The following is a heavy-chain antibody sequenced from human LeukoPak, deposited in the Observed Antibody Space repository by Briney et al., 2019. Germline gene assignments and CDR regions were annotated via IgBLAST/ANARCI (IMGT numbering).Heavy chain of an antibody. CDR3: AKEDPWGSGMDV. J-gene: IGHJ6*02. CDR1: GFTFSSYG. D-gene: IGHD3-16*01. V-gene: IGHV3-30*18. Sequence: PGRSLRLSCAASGFTFSSYGMHWVRQAPGKGLEWVAVISYDGSNKYYADSVKGRFTISRDNSKNTLYPQMNSLRAEDTAVYYCAKEDPWGSGMDVWGQGTTVTVSS. CDR2: ISYDGSNK.